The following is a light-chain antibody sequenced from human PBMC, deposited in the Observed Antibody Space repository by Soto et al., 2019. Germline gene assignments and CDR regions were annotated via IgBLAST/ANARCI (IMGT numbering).Light chain of an antibody. CDR2: DAS. J-gene: IGKJ4*01. V-gene: IGKV3D-20*01. Sequence: EIVLTQSPATLSLSPGERATLSCGASQRVSSSYLAWYQQKPGLAPRLLIYDASSRATGIPDRFSGSGSGTDFTLTISGLEPEDSAVYFCQQYAMSPLTFGGGTKVEI. CDR1: QRVSSSY. CDR3: QQYAMSPLT.